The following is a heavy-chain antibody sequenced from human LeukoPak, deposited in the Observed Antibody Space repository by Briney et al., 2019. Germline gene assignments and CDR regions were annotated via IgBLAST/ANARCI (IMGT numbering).Heavy chain of an antibody. J-gene: IGHJ4*02. Sequence: GGSLRLSCAASGFTFSSYGMHWVRQAPGKGLEWVAVISYDGSNKYYADSVKGRFTISRDNSKNTLYLQMNSLRAEDTAVYYCAKDTPDYGDYSYFDYWGQGTLVTVSS. CDR1: GFTFSSYG. V-gene: IGHV3-30*18. CDR2: ISYDGSNK. D-gene: IGHD4-17*01. CDR3: AKDTPDYGDYSYFDY.